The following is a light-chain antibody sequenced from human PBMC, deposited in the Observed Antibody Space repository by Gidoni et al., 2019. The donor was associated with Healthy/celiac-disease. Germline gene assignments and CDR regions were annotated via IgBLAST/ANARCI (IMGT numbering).Light chain of an antibody. J-gene: IGKJ2*01. CDR1: QSVISSY. Sequence: EIVLTQSPRTLSLSPGERATLSCRASQSVISSYLDWYQQKPGQAPKLLIYGASSRATGIPDRFSGSGSGTDFTLTISRLEPEDFAVYYCQQYGSSPRTFGQGTKLEIK. CDR2: GAS. CDR3: QQYGSSPRT. V-gene: IGKV3-20*01.